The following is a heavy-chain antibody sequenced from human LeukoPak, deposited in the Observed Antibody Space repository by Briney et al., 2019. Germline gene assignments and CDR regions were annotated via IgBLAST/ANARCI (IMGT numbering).Heavy chain of an antibody. V-gene: IGHV3-23*01. CDR3: ATTKSARRYFDY. Sequence: PGGSLRLSCTGSGFTFSSYPLSWVRQAPGKGLEWVSAISNSGSNTYYGDSVRGRFTTSRDKSKNTLYLQMNTLRAEDTAVYYCATTKSARRYFDYWGQGTLVTVSS. CDR2: ISNSGSNT. J-gene: IGHJ4*02. D-gene: IGHD1-1*01. CDR1: GFTFSSYP.